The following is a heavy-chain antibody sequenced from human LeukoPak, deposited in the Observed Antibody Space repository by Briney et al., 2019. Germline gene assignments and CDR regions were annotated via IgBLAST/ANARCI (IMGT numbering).Heavy chain of an antibody. Sequence: PGGSLRLSCTASGFTFSSYAMSWGRQAPGKGREWVSAITDSGGSTSYADSVRGRFTISRDNSKNTLYLQMNSLRAEDTAVYYCAKDTSARRGSLNGWGQGTLVTVSS. CDR3: AKDTSARRGSLNG. V-gene: IGHV3-23*01. D-gene: IGHD3-16*02. J-gene: IGHJ4*02. CDR2: ITDSGGST. CDR1: GFTFSSYA.